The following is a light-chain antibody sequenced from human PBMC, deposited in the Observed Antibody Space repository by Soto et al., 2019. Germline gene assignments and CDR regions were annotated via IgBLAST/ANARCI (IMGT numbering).Light chain of an antibody. CDR2: DTS. CDR3: QQYNNWPRWT. V-gene: IGKV3D-15*01. J-gene: IGKJ1*01. CDR1: QSVSSN. Sequence: IVMTHSPATLSVSPCEGATLSVSASQSVSSNLAWYQQKPGQAPRLLIYDTSIRATGIPARFSGSGSGTEFTLTISSLQSEDFAVYYCQQYNNWPRWTFGQGTKVDIK.